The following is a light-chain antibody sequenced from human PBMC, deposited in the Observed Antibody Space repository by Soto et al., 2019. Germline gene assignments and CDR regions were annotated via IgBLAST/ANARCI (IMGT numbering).Light chain of an antibody. CDR1: LSVSSE. J-gene: IGKJ2*01. CDR3: QQRDTPPHT. Sequence: DIQMTQYPSALSASVGDRVTITCRASLSVSSELNWYQQKVGKAPNLLIYAAFSLQSGVPAWFSGSGSGTAFTLTFSSLQPEDCATYYCQQRDTPPHTFGQGTKREL. CDR2: AAF. V-gene: IGKV1-39*01.